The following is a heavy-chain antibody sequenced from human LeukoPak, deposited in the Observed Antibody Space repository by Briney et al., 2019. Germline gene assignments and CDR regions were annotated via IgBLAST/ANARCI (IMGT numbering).Heavy chain of an antibody. CDR3: ARDPSITTDGTRGFDY. D-gene: IGHD6-13*01. CDR1: GFTFNSYG. J-gene: IGHJ4*02. V-gene: IGHV3-33*01. CDR2: IWDDGSNK. Sequence: GGSLRLSCAAPGFTFNSYGMHWVRQAPGKGLEWVAVIWDDGSNKYYADSLKGRFTISRDNSKNTLYLQMNSLRAEDTAVYYCARDPSITTDGTRGFDYWGQGTLVTVSS.